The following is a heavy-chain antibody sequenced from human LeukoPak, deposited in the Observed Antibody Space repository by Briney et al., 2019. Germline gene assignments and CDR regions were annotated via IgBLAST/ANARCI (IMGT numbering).Heavy chain of an antibody. Sequence: PSETLSLTCTVSGYSISSGYYWGWIRQPPGKGLEWIGSIYHSGSTYYNPSLKSRVTISVDTSKNQFSLKLSSVTAADTAVYYCARVYGRIVATIGWFDPWGQGTLVTVSS. J-gene: IGHJ5*02. D-gene: IGHD5-12*01. CDR3: ARVYGRIVATIGWFDP. V-gene: IGHV4-38-2*02. CDR1: GYSISSGYY. CDR2: IYHSGST.